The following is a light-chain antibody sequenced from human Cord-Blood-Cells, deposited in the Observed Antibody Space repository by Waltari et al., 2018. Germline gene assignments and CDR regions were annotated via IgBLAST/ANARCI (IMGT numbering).Light chain of an antibody. Sequence: DIQMTQSPSSLSASVGERVTSTCQASQDISNYLNWYQQKPGKAPKLLRYDASNLETGVPSRFSGSGSVTDFTFTINSLQPEDIATYYCQQYDNLPFTFGPGTKVDIK. CDR2: DAS. V-gene: IGKV1-33*01. CDR3: QQYDNLPFT. CDR1: QDISNY. J-gene: IGKJ3*01.